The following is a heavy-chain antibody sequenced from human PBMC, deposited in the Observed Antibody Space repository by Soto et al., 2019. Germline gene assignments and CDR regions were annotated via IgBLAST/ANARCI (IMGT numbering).Heavy chain of an antibody. V-gene: IGHV3-21*01. D-gene: IGHD3-9*01. CDR1: GFTFSSYS. CDR2: ISSSSSYI. J-gene: IGHJ3*02. CDR3: ARDITYYDILTGRDAPAFDI. Sequence: PGGSLRLSCAASGFTFSSYSMNWVRQAPGKGLEWVSSISSSSSYIYYADSVKGRFTISRDNAKNSLYLQMNSLRAEDTAVYYCARDITYYDILTGRDAPAFDIWGQGTMVTVSS.